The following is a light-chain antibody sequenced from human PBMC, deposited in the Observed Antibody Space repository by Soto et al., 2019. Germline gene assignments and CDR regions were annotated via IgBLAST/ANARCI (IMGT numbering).Light chain of an antibody. J-gene: IGKJ1*01. CDR3: QQYETSPWT. CDR2: GAS. CDR1: QRSSTY. V-gene: IGKV3-20*01. Sequence: EIVLTQSPGTLSLSPGERATLSCRASQRSSTYLAWYQEKPRQAPRLVMYGASNRATDIPDRFTGSGSGTDFTLTISSLEPEDFAVYYCQQYETSPWTFGQGTRVEIK.